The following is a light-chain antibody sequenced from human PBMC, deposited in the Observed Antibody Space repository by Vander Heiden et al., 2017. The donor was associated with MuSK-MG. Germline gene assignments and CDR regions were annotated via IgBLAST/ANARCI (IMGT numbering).Light chain of an antibody. Sequence: IQLTQSPPSLSASVGDRVTITCRASQGISSYLAWYQQKPGKAPKLLIYAASTLQSGVPSRFSGSGYGTDFTLTISSLQPEDFATYYCQQLNSYPNTFGGGTKVEIK. J-gene: IGKJ4*01. V-gene: IGKV1-9*01. CDR2: AAS. CDR1: QGISSY. CDR3: QQLNSYPNT.